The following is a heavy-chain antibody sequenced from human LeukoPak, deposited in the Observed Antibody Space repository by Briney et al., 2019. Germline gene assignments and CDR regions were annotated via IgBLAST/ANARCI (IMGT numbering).Heavy chain of an antibody. CDR1: GGSISSSDYY. CDR3: ARLRLFDNRVYCDS. J-gene: IGHJ4*02. V-gene: IGHV4-39*01. CDR2: IYYGGST. Sequence: SETLSLTCTVSGGSISSSDYYWGWIRQPPGKGLEWIGSIYYGGSTYYNPSLKSRVTISVDTSKNQFSLKLSSVTAADTAVYYCARLRLFDNRVYCDSWGQGPLVTVSS. D-gene: IGHD3-22*01.